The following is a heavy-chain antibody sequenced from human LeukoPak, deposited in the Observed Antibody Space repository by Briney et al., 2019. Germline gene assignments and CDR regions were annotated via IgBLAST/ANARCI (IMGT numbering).Heavy chain of an antibody. CDR3: ARPYSSSWYDFDY. V-gene: IGHV1-8*01. J-gene: IGHJ4*02. Sequence: ASVKVSCKASGYTFTSYDINWVRQATGQGLEWMGWMNPNSGNTGYAQKFQGRVTMTRNTSISTAYMELSSLRSEDTAVYYCARPYSSSWYDFDYWGQGTLVTVSS. D-gene: IGHD6-13*01. CDR2: MNPNSGNT. CDR1: GYTFTSYD.